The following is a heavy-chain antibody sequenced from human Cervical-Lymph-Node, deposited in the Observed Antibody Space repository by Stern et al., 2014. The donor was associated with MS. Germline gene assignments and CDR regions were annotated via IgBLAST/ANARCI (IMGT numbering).Heavy chain of an antibody. CDR3: ARAILAPAVQYSYGYDFDY. J-gene: IGHJ4*02. V-gene: IGHV1-69*01. CDR2: IIPIFGTA. CDR1: GGTFSSYA. Sequence: QVQLVQSGAEVKKPGSSVKVSCKASGGTFSSYAISWVRQAPGQGLEWMGGIIPIFGTANYAQKFQGRVTITADESTSTAYMELSSLRSEDTAVYYCARAILAPAVQYSYGYDFDYWGQGTLVTVSS. D-gene: IGHD5-18*01.